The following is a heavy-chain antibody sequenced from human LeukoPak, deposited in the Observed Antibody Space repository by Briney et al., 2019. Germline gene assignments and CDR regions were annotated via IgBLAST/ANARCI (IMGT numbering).Heavy chain of an antibody. CDR3: ARVQPITIFGVVIDY. CDR2: IYYSGST. V-gene: IGHV4-39*07. J-gene: IGHJ4*02. Sequence: SETLSLTCTVSGGSISSSSYYWGWIRQPPGKGLEWIGSIYYSGSTYYNPSLKSRVTISVDTSKNQFSLKLSSVTAADTAVYYCARVQPITIFGVVIDYWGQGTLVTVSS. D-gene: IGHD3-3*01. CDR1: GGSISSSSYY.